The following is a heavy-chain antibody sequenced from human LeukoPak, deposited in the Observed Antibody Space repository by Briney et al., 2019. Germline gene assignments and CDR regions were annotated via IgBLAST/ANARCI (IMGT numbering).Heavy chain of an antibody. CDR3: AKGYSGYDLGA. CDR1: GFTFSSYG. J-gene: IGHJ5*02. Sequence: GRSLRLSCAASGFTFSSYGMHWVRQAPGKGLEWVAVISYDGSNKYYADSVKGRFTISRDHSKNTLYLQMNSRRAEDTVVYYCAKGYSGYDLGAWGQGTLVTVSS. CDR2: ISYDGSNK. D-gene: IGHD5-12*01. V-gene: IGHV3-30*18.